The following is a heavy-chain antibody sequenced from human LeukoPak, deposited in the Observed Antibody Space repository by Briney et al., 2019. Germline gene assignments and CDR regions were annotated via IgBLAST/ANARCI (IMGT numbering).Heavy chain of an antibody. V-gene: IGHV4-61*02. CDR2: IYTSGST. J-gene: IGHJ5*02. D-gene: IGHD3-22*01. Sequence: SETLSLTCTVSGGSISSGSYFWSWIRQPAGKGLEWIGRIYTSGSTNYNPSLKSRVTISVDTSKNQFSLKLSSVTAADTAVYYCARDHYYDSSGYCNWFDPWGQGTLVTVSS. CDR3: ARDHYYDSSGYCNWFDP. CDR1: GGSISSGSYF.